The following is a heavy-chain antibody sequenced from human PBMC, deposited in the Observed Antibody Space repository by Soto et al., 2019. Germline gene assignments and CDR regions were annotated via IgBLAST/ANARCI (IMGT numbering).Heavy chain of an antibody. CDR2: IYYSGSA. Sequence: QVQLQESGPALVKPSQTLSLTCTVSGGSISSGGYYWSWIRQHPGKGLECIGYIYYSGSAYYNPSLKSRVSISVDTSKNQSSLKLSSVTAADTAVYFCARWVVTVNWFDPWGQGTLVTVSS. J-gene: IGHJ5*02. D-gene: IGHD2-15*01. CDR3: ARWVVTVNWFDP. CDR1: GGSISSGGYY. V-gene: IGHV4-31*03.